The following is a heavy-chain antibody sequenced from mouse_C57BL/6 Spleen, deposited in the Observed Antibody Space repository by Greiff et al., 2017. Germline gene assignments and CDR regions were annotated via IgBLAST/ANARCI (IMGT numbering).Heavy chain of an antibody. Sequence: VQLQQSGAELVRPGTSVKVSCKASGYAFTNYLIEWVKQRPGQGLEWIGVLNPGSGGTNYNEKFKGKATLTADKSSSTAYMQLSSLTSEDSAVYFCARDGDWYFDVWGTGTTVTVSS. CDR2: LNPGSGGT. CDR1: GYAFTNYL. J-gene: IGHJ1*03. CDR3: ARDGDWYFDV. V-gene: IGHV1-54*01.